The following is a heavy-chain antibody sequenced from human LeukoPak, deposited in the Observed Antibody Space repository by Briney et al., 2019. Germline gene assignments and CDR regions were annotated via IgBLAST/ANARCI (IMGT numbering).Heavy chain of an antibody. J-gene: IGHJ4*02. D-gene: IGHD1-7*01. Sequence: PSETLSLTCTVSGGSISSYYWSWIRQPPGKGLEWIGYIYYSGSTNYNPSPKSRVTISVDTSKNQFSLKLSSVTAADTAVYYCARQQFGGWNYGFVDYWGQGTLVTVSS. CDR1: GGSISSYY. CDR3: ARQQFGGWNYGFVDY. CDR2: IYYSGST. V-gene: IGHV4-59*08.